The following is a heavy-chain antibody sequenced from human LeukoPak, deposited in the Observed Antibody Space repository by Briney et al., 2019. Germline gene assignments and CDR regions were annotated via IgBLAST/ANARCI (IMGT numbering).Heavy chain of an antibody. CDR1: GTTFDTDY. D-gene: IGHD1-26*01. CDR3: ASAAGWESAY. Sequence: GGSLRLSCAASGTTFDTDYMTWVRQTPEKGLEWVASINQDGSETNYVDSVKGRFTISRDNAKKSLYLQMNSLRVEDTAVYYCASAAGWESAYWGQGTLVTVSS. J-gene: IGHJ4*02. V-gene: IGHV3-7*01. CDR2: INQDGSET.